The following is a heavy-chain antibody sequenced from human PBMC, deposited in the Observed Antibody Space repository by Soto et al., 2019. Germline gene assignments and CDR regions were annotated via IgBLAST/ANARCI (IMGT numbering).Heavy chain of an antibody. D-gene: IGHD2-2*01. CDR1: GYTFTGYY. J-gene: IGHJ5*02. V-gene: IGHV1-2*04. CDR3: ARGPDCNSTSCYPHWFDP. Sequence: GASVKVSCKASGYTFTGYYMHWVRQAPGQGLEWMGWINPNSGGTNYAQKFQGWVTMTRDTSISTAYMELSRLRSDDTAVYYCARGPDCNSTSCYPHWFDPWGQGTLVTVS. CDR2: INPNSGGT.